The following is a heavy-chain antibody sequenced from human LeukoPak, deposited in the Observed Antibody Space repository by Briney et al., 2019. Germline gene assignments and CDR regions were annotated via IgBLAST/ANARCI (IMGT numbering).Heavy chain of an antibody. Sequence: PSETLSLTCIVSGGSVSSYYWCWIRHPPGEEMGWIGYIYYRGSNNYNPSRKRRVTISLDTSKNQFSLKLSSVTAADTAVYYCARRIVGATAVFDPWGQGTLVTVSS. CDR1: GGSVSSYY. V-gene: IGHV4-59*02. J-gene: IGHJ5*02. CDR3: ARRIVGATAVFDP. CDR2: IYYRGSN. D-gene: IGHD1-26*01.